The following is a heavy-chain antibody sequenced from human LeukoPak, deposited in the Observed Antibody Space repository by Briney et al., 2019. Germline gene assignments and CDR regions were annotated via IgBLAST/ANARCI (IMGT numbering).Heavy chain of an antibody. D-gene: IGHD2-2*01. Sequence: TGGSLRLSCAASGFTLRHFAMNWVRQAPGKGLVWVSRANSDGSDTSYADSVKGRFTISRDSAKNTLYLQMNSLRAEDTAVYYCARGYCSSTSCLSRFADYWGQGALVTVSS. CDR2: ANSDGSDT. CDR1: GFTLRHFA. CDR3: ARGYCSSTSCLSRFADY. V-gene: IGHV3-74*01. J-gene: IGHJ4*02.